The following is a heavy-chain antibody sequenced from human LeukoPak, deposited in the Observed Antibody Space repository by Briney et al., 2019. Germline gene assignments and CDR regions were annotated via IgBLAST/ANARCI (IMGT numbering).Heavy chain of an antibody. V-gene: IGHV3-48*03. D-gene: IGHD4-17*01. Sequence: GGSLRLSCAASGFTFSSYEMNWVRQAPGKGLEWVSYIGRSGSSIYYADSVKGRFTISRDNAKNSLYLQMNSLRAEDTAVYYCARASVTTVTLDYWGQGTLVTVSS. CDR1: GFTFSSYE. J-gene: IGHJ4*02. CDR3: ARASVTTVTLDY. CDR2: IGRSGSSI.